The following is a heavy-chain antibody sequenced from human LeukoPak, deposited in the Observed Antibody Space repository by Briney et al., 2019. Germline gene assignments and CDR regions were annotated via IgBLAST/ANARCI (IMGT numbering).Heavy chain of an antibody. V-gene: IGHV4-59*08. D-gene: IGHD3/OR15-3a*01. CDR1: GGSISSYY. CDR2: IYYSGST. Sequence: SETLSLTCTVSGGSISSYYWSWIRQPPGKGLEWSGYIYYSGSTNYNPSLKSRVTISVDTSKNPSSLKLSSVTAADTAVYYCARQTGSGLFILPGGQGTLVTVSS. J-gene: IGHJ4*02. CDR3: ARQTGSGLFILP.